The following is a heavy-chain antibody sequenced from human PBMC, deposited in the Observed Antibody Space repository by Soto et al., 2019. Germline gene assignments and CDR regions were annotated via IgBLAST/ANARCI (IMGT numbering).Heavy chain of an antibody. J-gene: IGHJ3*02. V-gene: IGHV1-18*01. Sequence: KLQGRVTMTTDTSTSTAYMELRSLRSDDTAVYYCASVLGTTVTPDAFDIWGQGTMVTVSS. D-gene: IGHD4-17*01. CDR3: ASVLGTTVTPDAFDI.